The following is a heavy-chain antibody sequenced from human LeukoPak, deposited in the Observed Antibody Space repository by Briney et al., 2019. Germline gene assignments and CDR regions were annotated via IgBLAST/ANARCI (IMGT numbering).Heavy chain of an antibody. Sequence: SETLSLTCAAYGGSFSGYYWSWIRQPPGKGLEWIGEINHSGSTNYNPSLKSRVIISVDTSKNQFSLKLSSVTAADTAVYYCAREGSSWYWGTATRGWYFDLWGRGTLVTVSS. D-gene: IGHD6-13*01. CDR2: INHSGST. V-gene: IGHV4-34*01. CDR3: AREGSSWYWGTATRGWYFDL. CDR1: GGSFSGYY. J-gene: IGHJ2*01.